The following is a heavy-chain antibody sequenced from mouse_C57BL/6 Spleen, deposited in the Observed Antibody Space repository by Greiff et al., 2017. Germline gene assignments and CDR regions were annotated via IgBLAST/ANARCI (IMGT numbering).Heavy chain of an antibody. J-gene: IGHJ4*01. CDR1: GFSLTSYG. CDR3: ARKIDYGSSYYAMDY. D-gene: IGHD1-1*01. Sequence: VKLMESGPGLVQPSQSLSITCTVSGFSLTSYGVHWVRQSPGKGLEWLGVIWSGGSTDYNAAFISRLSISKDNSKSQVFFKMNSLQADDTAIYYCARKIDYGSSYYAMDYWGQGTSVTVSS. CDR2: IWSGGST. V-gene: IGHV2-2*01.